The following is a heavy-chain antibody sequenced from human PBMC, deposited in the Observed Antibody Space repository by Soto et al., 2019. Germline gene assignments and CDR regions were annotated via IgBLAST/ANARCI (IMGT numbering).Heavy chain of an antibody. CDR3: ARVWAPASCCYRSYYYYYMDV. J-gene: IGHJ6*03. D-gene: IGHD2-2*01. V-gene: IGHV1-8*01. CDR2: MNPNSGNT. CDR1: GYTFTSYD. Sequence: ASVKVSCKASGYTFTSYDINWVRQATGQGLEWMGWMNPNSGNTGYAQKFQGRVTMTRNTSISTAYMELSSLRSEDTAVYYCARVWAPASCCYRSYYYYYMDVWGKGTTVIVSS.